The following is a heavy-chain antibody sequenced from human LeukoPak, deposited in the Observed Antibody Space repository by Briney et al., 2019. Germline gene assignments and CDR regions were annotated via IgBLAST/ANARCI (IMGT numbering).Heavy chain of an antibody. CDR3: AKDYYDNSGSDY. D-gene: IGHD3-22*01. J-gene: IGHJ4*02. V-gene: IGHV3-7*03. CDR1: GFTFSNYW. Sequence: PGGSLRLSCAASGFTFSNYWMSWVRQAPGKGLEWVANIKVEGSEKYYLDSVKGRFTISRDNAKNSVYLQMNSLRTEDTAVYYCAKDYYDNSGSDYWGQGTLVTVSS. CDR2: IKVEGSEK.